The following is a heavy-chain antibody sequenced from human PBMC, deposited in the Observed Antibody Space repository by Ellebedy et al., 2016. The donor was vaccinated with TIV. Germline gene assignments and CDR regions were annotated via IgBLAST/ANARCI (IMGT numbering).Heavy chain of an antibody. J-gene: IGHJ4*02. Sequence: SLKISCAGTGFTFNDYALHWVRQVPGKGLEWVSGIRWNSGNIYYADSVKGRFTISRDNAKNSLYLQMNSLRGEDTALYYCARGSTSLTLGCFDYWGQGTQVTVSS. CDR3: ARGSTSLTLGCFDY. CDR1: GFTFNDYA. D-gene: IGHD4/OR15-4a*01. CDR2: IRWNSGNI. V-gene: IGHV3-9*01.